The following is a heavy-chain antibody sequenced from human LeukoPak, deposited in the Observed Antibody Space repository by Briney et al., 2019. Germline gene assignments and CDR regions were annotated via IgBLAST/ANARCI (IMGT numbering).Heavy chain of an antibody. CDR3: GKDFSNSWLF. CDR1: GFTFSSSA. Sequence: GGSLRLSCAVSGFTFSSSAMTWVRQAPGKGLDCVSSITESGAYTYYADSVKGRFTISRDNSKNTLYLQMNSLRAEDTAMYYCGKDFSNSWLFWGQGTLVTVSS. CDR2: ITESGAYT. V-gene: IGHV3-23*01. D-gene: IGHD6-13*01. J-gene: IGHJ4*02.